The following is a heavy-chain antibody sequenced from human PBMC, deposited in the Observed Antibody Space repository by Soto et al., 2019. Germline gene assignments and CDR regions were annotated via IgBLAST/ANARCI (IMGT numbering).Heavy chain of an antibody. J-gene: IGHJ4*02. CDR1: GCTCSSSW. Sequence: EVQLVEAGGGLVQPGGSLILSCAASGCTCSSSWMSWVRQAPGKGPEWVANIKPDGGETYYVDSVNGRFTISRDNAKNSLYLQMNSLRVEDTAVYYCARDRDYGWDYWGQGTLVTVSS. V-gene: IGHV3-7*05. D-gene: IGHD4-17*01. CDR3: ARDRDYGWDY. CDR2: IKPDGGET.